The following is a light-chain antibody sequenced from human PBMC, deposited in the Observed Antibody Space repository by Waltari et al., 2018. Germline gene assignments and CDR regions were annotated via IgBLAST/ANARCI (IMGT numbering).Light chain of an antibody. CDR2: EVS. CDR3: CSYAGSSSVV. V-gene: IGLV2-23*02. CDR1: RSDVGGYNL. Sequence: QSALTQPASVSGSPGRSPTISCTGTRSDVGGYNLVSWYHKPPGKAPKLTIYEVSKRPSGVSDRFSGSKSGNTASLTISGLQAEDEGDYYCCSYAGSSSVVFGGGTRLTVL. J-gene: IGLJ2*01.